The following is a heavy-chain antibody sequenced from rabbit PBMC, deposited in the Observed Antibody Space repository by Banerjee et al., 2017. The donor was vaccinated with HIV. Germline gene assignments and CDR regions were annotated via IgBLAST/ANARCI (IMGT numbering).Heavy chain of an antibody. CDR3: ARDTYATSAYVFYFNL. J-gene: IGHJ4*01. CDR2: IYAGSSGST. CDR1: GFSFSSGYY. D-gene: IGHD6-1*01. Sequence: QSLEESGGGLVKPGASLTLTCTASGFSFSSGYYMYWVRQAPGKGLEWIGCIYAGSSGSTYYASWAKGRFTISKTSSTTVTLQMTSLTAADTATYFCARDTYATSAYVFYFNLWGPGTLVTVS. V-gene: IGHV1S40*01.